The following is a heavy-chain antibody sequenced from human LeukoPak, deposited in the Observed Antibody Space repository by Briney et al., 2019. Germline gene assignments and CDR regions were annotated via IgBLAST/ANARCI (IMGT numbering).Heavy chain of an antibody. CDR2: INHSGST. Sequence: PSETLSLTCAVYGGSFSGYCWSWIRQPPGKGLEWIGEINHSGSTNYNPSLKSRVTISVDTSKNQFSLKLSSVTAADTAVYYCARDSYCSGGSCYEGDYYGIDVWGQGTTVTVSS. CDR3: ARDSYCSGGSCYEGDYYGIDV. D-gene: IGHD2-15*01. J-gene: IGHJ6*02. CDR1: GGSFSGYC. V-gene: IGHV4-34*01.